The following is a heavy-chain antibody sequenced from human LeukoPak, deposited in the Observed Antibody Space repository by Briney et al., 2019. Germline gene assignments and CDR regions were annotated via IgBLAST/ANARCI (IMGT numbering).Heavy chain of an antibody. CDR1: GGSISSYY. V-gene: IGHV4-59*01. CDR2: IYYSGST. Sequence: SETLSLTCTVSGGSISSYYWSWNRQPPGKGLEWIGYIYYSGSTNYNPSLKSRVTISVDTSKNQFSLKLSSVTAADTAVYYCARVTKSYGSYYFGYWGQGTLVTVSS. D-gene: IGHD3-16*01. J-gene: IGHJ4*02. CDR3: ARVTKSYGSYYFGY.